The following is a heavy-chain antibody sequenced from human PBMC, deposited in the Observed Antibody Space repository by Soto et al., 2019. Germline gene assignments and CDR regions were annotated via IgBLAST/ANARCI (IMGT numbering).Heavy chain of an antibody. Sequence: SETLSLTCAVYGGSFSGYYWSWIRQPPGKGLEWIGEINHSGSTNYNPSLRSRVTISVDTSKNQFSLRLSSVTAADTAVYYCARRDTMVRGEDYWGQGTLVTVSS. J-gene: IGHJ4*02. D-gene: IGHD3-10*01. CDR1: GGSFSGYY. V-gene: IGHV4-34*01. CDR3: ARRDTMVRGEDY. CDR2: INHSGST.